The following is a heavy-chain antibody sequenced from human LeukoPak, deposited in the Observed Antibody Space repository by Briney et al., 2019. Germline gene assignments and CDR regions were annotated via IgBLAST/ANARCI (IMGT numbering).Heavy chain of an antibody. CDR1: GFTFSSYA. V-gene: IGHV3-23*01. Sequence: GGSLRLSCAASGFTFSSYAMSWVRQAPGKGLEWVSAISGSGGSTYYAASVKGRFTISRDNSKNTLFLQMNSLRAEDTAVYYCAKHPDPYYYDSSGYYPHWGQGTLVTVSS. J-gene: IGHJ4*02. D-gene: IGHD3-22*01. CDR2: ISGSGGST. CDR3: AKHPDPYYYDSSGYYPH.